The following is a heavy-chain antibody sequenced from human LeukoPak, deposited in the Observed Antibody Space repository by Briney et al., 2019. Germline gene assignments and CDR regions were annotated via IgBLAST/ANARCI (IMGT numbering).Heavy chain of an antibody. CDR2: ISYDGSNK. CDR1: GFTFSSYA. J-gene: IGHJ4*02. Sequence: PGGSLRLSCAASGFTFSSYAMHWVRQAPGKGLEGVAVISYDGSNKYYADSVKGRFTISRDNSKNTLYLQMNSLRAEDTAMYYCARSLGYGDYFDYWGQGTLVTVSS. V-gene: IGHV3-30-3*01. D-gene: IGHD4-17*01. CDR3: ARSLGYGDYFDY.